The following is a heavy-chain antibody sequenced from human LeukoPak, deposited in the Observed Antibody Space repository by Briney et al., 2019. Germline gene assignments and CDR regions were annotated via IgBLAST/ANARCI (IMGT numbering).Heavy chain of an antibody. CDR3: ARQPSDYYDSSGYFDY. J-gene: IGHJ4*02. Sequence: GASVKVSCKASGYTFTGYYMHWVRQAPGQGLEWMGWINPNSGGTNYAQKFQGRVTMTRDTSISTAYVELSRLRSDDTAVYYCARQPSDYYDSSGYFDYWGQGTLVTVSS. D-gene: IGHD3-22*01. CDR1: GYTFTGYY. V-gene: IGHV1-2*02. CDR2: INPNSGGT.